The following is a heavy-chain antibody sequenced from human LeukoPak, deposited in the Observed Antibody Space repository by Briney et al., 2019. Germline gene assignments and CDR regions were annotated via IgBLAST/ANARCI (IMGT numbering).Heavy chain of an antibody. CDR2: ISAYNGNT. CDR1: GYTFTSYG. D-gene: IGHD2-2*01. J-gene: IGHJ6*02. CDR3: AREGYCSSTSCYVPDYYYYYGMDV. Sequence: ASVKVSCKASGYTFTSYGISWVRQAPGQGLEWMGWISAYNGNTNYAQKLQGRVTMTTDTSTSTAYMELRSLRSDDTAVYYCAREGYCSSTSCYVPDYYYYYGMDVWGQGTTVTVS. V-gene: IGHV1-18*01.